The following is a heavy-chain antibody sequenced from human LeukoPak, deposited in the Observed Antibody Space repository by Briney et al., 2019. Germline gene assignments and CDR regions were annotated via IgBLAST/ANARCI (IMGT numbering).Heavy chain of an antibody. CDR3: ARDSPHYYMDV. J-gene: IGHJ6*03. Sequence: PGGSLRLSCAASGFTVSSNYMSWVRQAPGKGLEWVSVIYSGGSTYYADSVKGRFTISRDNSKNTLYLQMNSLRAEDTAVYYCARDSPHYYMDVWGKGTTVTISS. CDR1: GFTVSSNY. CDR2: IYSGGST. V-gene: IGHV3-53*01.